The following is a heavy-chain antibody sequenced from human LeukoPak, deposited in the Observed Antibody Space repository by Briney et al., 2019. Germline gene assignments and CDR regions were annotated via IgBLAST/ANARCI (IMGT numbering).Heavy chain of an antibody. CDR3: ARDLSSSWYSGAYYYYYMDV. CDR1: GFTFSSSA. CDR2: ISGSGSGGST. Sequence: GGSLRLSCAASGFTFSSSAMSWVRQAPGKGLEWVSSISGSGSGGSTYYADSVKGRFTISRDNSKNTLYLQMNSLIAEDTAVYYCARDLSSSWYSGAYYYYYMDVWGKGTTVTVSS. V-gene: IGHV3-23*01. D-gene: IGHD1-26*01. J-gene: IGHJ6*03.